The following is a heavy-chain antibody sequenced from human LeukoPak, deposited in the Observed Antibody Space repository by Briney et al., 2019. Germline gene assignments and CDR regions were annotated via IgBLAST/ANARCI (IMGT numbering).Heavy chain of an antibody. D-gene: IGHD2-2*01. Sequence: SETLSLTCTVSGGSISTFYWSWVRQPPGKGLEWIGYISYSGSTNYNPSLKSRVTISVDTSKNQFSLNLSSVTAADTAVYYCARDGPSGTSTTDWGQGTLVTVSS. CDR2: ISYSGST. CDR3: ARDGPSGTSTTD. J-gene: IGHJ4*02. V-gene: IGHV4-59*12. CDR1: GGSISTFY.